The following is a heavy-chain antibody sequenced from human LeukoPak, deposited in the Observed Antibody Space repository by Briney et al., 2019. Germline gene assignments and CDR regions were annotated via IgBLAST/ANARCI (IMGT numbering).Heavy chain of an antibody. V-gene: IGHV3-7*03. Sequence: GGSLRLSCAASGFTFSTYCMTWVRQAPGKGLEWVANIKQDGSEIYYVDSVKGRFTISRDNAKNSLYLQMNSLRAEDTAVYYCARDVVVPAAMRGYYYYYGMDVWGQGTTVTVSS. CDR2: IKQDGSEI. CDR1: GFTFSTYC. J-gene: IGHJ6*02. CDR3: ARDVVVPAAMRGYYYYYGMDV. D-gene: IGHD2-2*01.